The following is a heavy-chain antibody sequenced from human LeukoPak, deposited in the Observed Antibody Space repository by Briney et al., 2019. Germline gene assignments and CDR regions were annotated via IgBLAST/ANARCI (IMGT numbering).Heavy chain of an antibody. J-gene: IGHJ4*02. Sequence: GGSLRLSCEASGFTFSSYAMSWVRQAPGKGLEWVSTISGRGDSTYYADSVKGRFTISRDNSKNTLYLQMNSLRLEDTAGYYCAKGAGYSSNWNFDYWGQGTLVTVSS. V-gene: IGHV3-23*01. D-gene: IGHD6-13*01. CDR1: GFTFSSYA. CDR2: ISGRGDST. CDR3: AKGAGYSSNWNFDY.